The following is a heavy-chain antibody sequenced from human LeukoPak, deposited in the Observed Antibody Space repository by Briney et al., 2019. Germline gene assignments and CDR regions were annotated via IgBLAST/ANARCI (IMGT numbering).Heavy chain of an antibody. CDR1: GGSVNGGSYY. CDR2: IHYSGST. V-gene: IGHV4-61*01. Sequence: SETLSLTCSVSGGSVNGGSYYWTWIRQPPGKGLEWIGYIHYSGSTNYNPSLKSRVTISADTSKNQFSLKLSSVTAADTAVYYCARGRGGGYYYGMDVWGQGTTVTVSS. D-gene: IGHD2-15*01. J-gene: IGHJ6*02. CDR3: ARGRGGGYYYGMDV.